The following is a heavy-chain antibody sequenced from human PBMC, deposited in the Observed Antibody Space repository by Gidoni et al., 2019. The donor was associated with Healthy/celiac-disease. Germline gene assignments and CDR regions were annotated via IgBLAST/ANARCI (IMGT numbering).Heavy chain of an antibody. CDR3: AKAVGKLGYCTGGVCSPPTL. J-gene: IGHJ4*02. V-gene: IGHV3-23*01. CDR1: GFTFSRYA. Sequence: EVQLLESGGGLVQPGGSLRLYCAASGFTFSRYAMSWVRQATGKGLEWVAAISGSRGSTYYADSVKGRFTISRDNSKNTLYLQMNSLRAEHTPVYYCAKAVGKLGYCTGGVCSPPTLGGQGTLVTVSS. D-gene: IGHD2-8*02. CDR2: ISGSRGST.